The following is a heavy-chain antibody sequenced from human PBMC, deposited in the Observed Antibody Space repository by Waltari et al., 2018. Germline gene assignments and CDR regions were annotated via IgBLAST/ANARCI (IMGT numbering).Heavy chain of an antibody. J-gene: IGHJ4*02. Sequence: QVQLQESGPGLVKPSQTLSLTCTVSGGSISSGSYYWSWIRQPAGKGLEWIGRIYTSGSTNYDPSLKSRVTISVDTSKNQFSLKLSSVTAADTAVYYCARGVLEATTIDYWGQGTLVTVSS. CDR2: IYTSGST. D-gene: IGHD1-26*01. V-gene: IGHV4-61*02. CDR3: ARGVLEATTIDY. CDR1: GGSISSGSYY.